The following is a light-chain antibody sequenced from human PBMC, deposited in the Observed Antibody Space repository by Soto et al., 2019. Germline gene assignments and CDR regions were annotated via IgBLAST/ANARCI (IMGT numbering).Light chain of an antibody. V-gene: IGLV3-25*03. CDR1: ALPKQY. CDR2: KNS. CDR3: QSADKSGTYV. J-gene: IGLJ1*01. Sequence: SCELTQPPSVSVSPGQMARITCSGDALPKQYAYWYQQKPGQAPVLLIYKNSERPSGIPERFSGSSSGTTVTLTISGVQAEDEADYYCQSADKSGTYVFGTGTKLTVL.